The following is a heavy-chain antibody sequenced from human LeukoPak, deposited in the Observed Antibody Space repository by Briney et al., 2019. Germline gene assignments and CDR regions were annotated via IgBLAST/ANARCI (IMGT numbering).Heavy chain of an antibody. CDR3: AKELRLGTFKGAFYY. J-gene: IGHJ3*01. CDR1: GFTFSNYD. Sequence: GGSLRLSCTLSGFTFSNYDINGVRQAPGKGLEWVAVISYDGSNKYYADSVKGRFTISRDNSKNTLYLQMNSLRAEDTAVYYCAKELRLGTFKGAFYYWGQGTMVTVSS. D-gene: IGHD1-1*01. V-gene: IGHV3-30*18. CDR2: ISYDGSNK.